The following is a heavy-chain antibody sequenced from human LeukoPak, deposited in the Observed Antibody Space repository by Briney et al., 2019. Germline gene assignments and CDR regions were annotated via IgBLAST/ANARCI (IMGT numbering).Heavy chain of an antibody. J-gene: IGHJ6*03. CDR3: ARGRHCSGGSCYSWYNYYYMDV. CDR1: GFTFSSHG. Sequence: GGSLRLSCAASGFTFSSHGMHWVRQAPGKGLEWVAVISYDGGNKYYADSVKGRLTISRDNSRNTLYLQMNSLRADDTAVYYCARGRHCSGGSCYSWYNYYYMDVWGKGTTVIVSS. V-gene: IGHV3-30*04. CDR2: ISYDGGNK. D-gene: IGHD2-15*01.